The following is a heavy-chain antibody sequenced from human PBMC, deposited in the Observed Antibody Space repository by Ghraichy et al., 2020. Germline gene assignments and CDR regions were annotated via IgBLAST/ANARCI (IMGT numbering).Heavy chain of an antibody. J-gene: IGHJ4*02. D-gene: IGHD6-13*01. V-gene: IGHV6-1*01. CDR1: GDSVSSNSAA. Sequence: SQTLSLTFAISGDSVSSNSAAWNWIRQSPSRGLEWLGRTYYRSKWYNDYAVSVKSRITINPDTSKNQFSLQLNSVTPEDTAVYYCARGVGRRTVAAFDYWGQGTLVTVSS. CDR3: ARGVGRRTVAAFDY. CDR2: TYYRSKWYN.